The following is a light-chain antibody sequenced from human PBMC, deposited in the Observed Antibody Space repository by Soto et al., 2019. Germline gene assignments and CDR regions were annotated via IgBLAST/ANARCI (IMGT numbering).Light chain of an antibody. J-gene: IGLJ1*01. CDR3: TFYTVSGSYV. V-gene: IGLV2-14*03. CDR2: DVS. Sequence: QSALTQPASVSGSPGQSITISCSGTSSDVGRYNAVSWYQQHPGKVPQLMIYDVSIRPSGISDRFSASKSGNMAALTISGVQAEDEADYYCTFYTVSGSYVFGTGTKLTVL. CDR1: SSDVGRYNA.